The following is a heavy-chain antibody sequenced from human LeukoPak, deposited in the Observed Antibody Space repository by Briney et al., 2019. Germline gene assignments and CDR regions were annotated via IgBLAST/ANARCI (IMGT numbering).Heavy chain of an antibody. CDR3: AKDQQQLVPYYYYYYGMDV. CDR2: ISGSGGST. Sequence: GGSLRLSCAASGFTFSSYAMSWVRQAPGKGLKWVSAISGSGGSTYYADSVKGRLTISRDNSKNTLYLQMNSLRAEDTAVYYCAKDQQQLVPYYYYYYGMDVWGQGTTVTVSS. J-gene: IGHJ6*02. D-gene: IGHD6-13*01. V-gene: IGHV3-23*01. CDR1: GFTFSSYA.